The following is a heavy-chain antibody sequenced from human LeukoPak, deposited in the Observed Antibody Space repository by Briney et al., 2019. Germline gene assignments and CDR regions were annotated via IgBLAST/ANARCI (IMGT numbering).Heavy chain of an antibody. Sequence: ASVKVSCKASGYTLNKFGMSWVRQAPGQGPEWLGWINTYNGNTNLGEKFQGRVTMTTDTSTSTVYMELTSLRTDDTAVYFCARDTAQHLKRFDYWGQGTLVTVSS. CDR3: ARDTAQHLKRFDY. CDR1: GYTLNKFG. J-gene: IGHJ4*02. V-gene: IGHV1-18*01. D-gene: IGHD6-13*01. CDR2: INTYNGNT.